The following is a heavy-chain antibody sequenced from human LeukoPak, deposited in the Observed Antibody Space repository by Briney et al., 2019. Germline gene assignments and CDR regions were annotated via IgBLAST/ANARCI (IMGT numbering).Heavy chain of an antibody. V-gene: IGHV4-34*01. Sequence: PSETLSLTCAVYGGSFSGYYWSRIRQPPGKGLEWIGEINHSGSTNYNPSLKSRVTISVDTSKNQFSLKLSSVTAADTAVYYCARGRITMVRGVPFDYWGQGTLVTVSS. J-gene: IGHJ4*02. CDR3: ARGRITMVRGVPFDY. CDR2: INHSGST. D-gene: IGHD3-10*01. CDR1: GGSFSGYY.